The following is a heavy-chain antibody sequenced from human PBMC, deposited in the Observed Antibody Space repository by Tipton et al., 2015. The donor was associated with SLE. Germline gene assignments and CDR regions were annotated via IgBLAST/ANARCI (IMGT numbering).Heavy chain of an antibody. J-gene: IGHJ6*02. CDR3: ARDRTVTTPCMDV. CDR1: GGSISSHY. D-gene: IGHD4-17*01. Sequence: TLSLTCTVSGGSISSHYWSWIRQPPGKGLEWIGYIYYSGSTNYNPSLKSRVTISVDTSKNQFSLKLSSVTAADTAVYYCARDRTVTTPCMDVWGQGTTVTVSS. V-gene: IGHV4-59*11. CDR2: IYYSGST.